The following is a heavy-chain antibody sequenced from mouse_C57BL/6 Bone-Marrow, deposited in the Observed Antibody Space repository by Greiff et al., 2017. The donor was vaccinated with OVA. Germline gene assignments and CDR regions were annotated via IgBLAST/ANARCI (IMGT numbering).Heavy chain of an antibody. Sequence: EVQLQQSGAELVRPGASVKLSCTASGFHIKDDYMHWVKQRPEQGLEWIGWIDPENGDTEYASKFQGKATITADTSSNTAYLQLSSLTSEDTAVYYCTLHYYGSPYFDYWGQGTTLTVSS. CDR1: GFHIKDDY. CDR3: TLHYYGSPYFDY. V-gene: IGHV14-4*01. CDR2: IDPENGDT. J-gene: IGHJ2*01. D-gene: IGHD1-1*01.